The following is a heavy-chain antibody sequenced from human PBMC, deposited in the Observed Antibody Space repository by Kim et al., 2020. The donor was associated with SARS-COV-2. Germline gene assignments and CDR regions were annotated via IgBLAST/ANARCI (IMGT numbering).Heavy chain of an antibody. D-gene: IGHD3-10*01. CDR3: ARGGGSGSAGMDV. CDR2: ISIYNGNT. V-gene: IGHV1-18*01. CDR1: GYTFSSYD. Sequence: ASVKVSCKASGYTFSSYDISWARQAPGQGLEWMGWISIYNGNTNFAHQLQGRVTMTTDTSTSTAYMELRSLRSDDTAVYYCARGGGSGSAGMDVWGQGTTVTVSS. J-gene: IGHJ6*02.